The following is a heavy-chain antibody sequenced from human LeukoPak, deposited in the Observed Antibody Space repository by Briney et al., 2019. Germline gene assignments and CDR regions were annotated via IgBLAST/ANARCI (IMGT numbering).Heavy chain of an antibody. Sequence: ASVKVSCKASGYTFTSYGISWVRQAPGQGLEWMGWINPNSGGTNYAQKFQGRVTMTRDTSISTAYMELSRLRSDDTAVYYCARVASSSSWAPVDYWGQGTLVTVSS. CDR3: ARVASSSSWAPVDY. CDR2: INPNSGGT. CDR1: GYTFTSYG. D-gene: IGHD6-13*01. V-gene: IGHV1-2*02. J-gene: IGHJ4*02.